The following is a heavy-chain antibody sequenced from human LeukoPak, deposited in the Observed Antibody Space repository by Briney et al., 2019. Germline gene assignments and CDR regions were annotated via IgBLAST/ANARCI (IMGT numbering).Heavy chain of an antibody. CDR2: ISVSGNT. CDR1: GFTLSSYA. D-gene: IGHD6-13*01. CDR3: ARDTPIRSAGSDY. V-gene: IGHV3-23*01. Sequence: GGSLRLSCAASGFTLSSYAMSWVRQGPGKGLEWVSAISVSGNTYHADSVKGRFTISRDNAKNSLYLQMNTLRAEDTAVYYCARDTPIRSAGSDYWGQGTLVTVSS. J-gene: IGHJ4*02.